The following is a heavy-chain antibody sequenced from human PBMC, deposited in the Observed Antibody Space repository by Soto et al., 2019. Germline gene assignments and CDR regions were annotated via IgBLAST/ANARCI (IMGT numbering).Heavy chain of an antibody. D-gene: IGHD3-22*01. J-gene: IGHJ3*02. CDR2: ISGSGGST. Sequence: EVQLLESGGGLVQPGGSLRLSCAASGFTFSSYAMSWVRQAPGKGLEWVSAISGSGGSTYYADSVKGRFTISRDNSKNTLYLQMNSLRAEDTAVYYCATQIVVVIGAKIQDAFDIWGQGTMVTVSS. CDR1: GFTFSSYA. CDR3: ATQIVVVIGAKIQDAFDI. V-gene: IGHV3-23*01.